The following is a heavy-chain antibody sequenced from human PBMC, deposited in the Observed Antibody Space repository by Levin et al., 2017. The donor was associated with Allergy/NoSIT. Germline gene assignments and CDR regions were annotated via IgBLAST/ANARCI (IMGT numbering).Heavy chain of an antibody. V-gene: IGHV3-30*04. CDR1: GFTFSSYA. D-gene: IGHD3-9*01. CDR3: ARDILTGCFDY. CDR2: ISYDGSNK. J-gene: IGHJ4*02. Sequence: GESLKISCAASGFTFSSYAMHWVRQAPGKGLEWVAVISYDGSNKYYADSVKGRFTISRDNSKNTLYLQMNSLRAEDTAVYYCARDILTGCFDYWGQGTLVTVSS.